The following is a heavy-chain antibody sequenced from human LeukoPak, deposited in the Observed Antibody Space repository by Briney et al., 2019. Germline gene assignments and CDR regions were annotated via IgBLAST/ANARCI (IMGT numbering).Heavy chain of an antibody. D-gene: IGHD6-19*01. CDR1: GFTFSSYG. J-gene: IGHJ4*02. CDR2: ISGSGGST. Sequence: PGGSLRLSCAASGFTFSSYGMSWVRQAPGKGLEGVSAISGSGGSTYYADSVKGRFTISRDNSKNTLYLQMNSLRAEDTAVYYCAKQQWLDPQDFDYWGQGTLVTVSS. V-gene: IGHV3-23*01. CDR3: AKQQWLDPQDFDY.